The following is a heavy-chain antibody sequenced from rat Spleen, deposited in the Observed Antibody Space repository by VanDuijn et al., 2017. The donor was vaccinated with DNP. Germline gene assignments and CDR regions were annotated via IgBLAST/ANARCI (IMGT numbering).Heavy chain of an antibody. CDR1: GFSLTSNG. D-gene: IGHD1-2*01. CDR3: TRQQLYQPTIY. Sequence: QVQLKESGPGLVQPSQTLSLTCTVSGFSLTSNGVSWVRQPPGKGLEWIAAISSGGSTYYNSALKSRLSISRDTSKSQVFLKMNSLQTEDTAIYFCTRQQLYQPTIYWGQGVMVTVSS. J-gene: IGHJ2*01. CDR2: ISSGGST. V-gene: IGHV2S12*01.